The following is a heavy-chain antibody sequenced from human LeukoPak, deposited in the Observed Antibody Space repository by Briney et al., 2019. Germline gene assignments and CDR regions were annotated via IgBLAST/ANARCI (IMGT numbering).Heavy chain of an antibody. V-gene: IGHV1-18*01. CDR2: ISAYNGNT. J-gene: IGHJ4*02. CDR3: ARLNFGSEDY. D-gene: IGHD3-10*01. CDR1: GYTFTSYG. Sequence: ASVKVSCKTSGYTFTSYGISWVRQAPGQGLEWMGWISAYNGNTNYAQKFQGRVTVTTETSASTAYMELRSLRLDDTAVYYCARLNFGSEDYWGQGTLVTVSS.